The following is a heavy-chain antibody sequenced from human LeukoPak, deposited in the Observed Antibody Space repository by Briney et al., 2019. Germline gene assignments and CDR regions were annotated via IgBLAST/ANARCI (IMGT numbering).Heavy chain of an antibody. CDR1: GYTFTNYD. D-gene: IGHD5-12*01. CDR3: ARGVATNY. V-gene: IGHV1-8*01. Sequence: ASVKVSCKASGYTFTNYDINWVRQATGRGLEWMGWMNPNSGDTNYAQKFQGRVTMTRDTSINTAYMELSSLRSEDTTVYYCARGVATNYWGQGTLVTVSS. CDR2: MNPNSGDT. J-gene: IGHJ4*02.